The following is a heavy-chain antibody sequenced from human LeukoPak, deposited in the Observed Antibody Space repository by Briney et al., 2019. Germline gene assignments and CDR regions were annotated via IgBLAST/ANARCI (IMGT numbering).Heavy chain of an antibody. CDR3: ARVPDSSWDADY. V-gene: IGHV3-66*01. Sequence: GGSLRLSCAASGFTVSSNYMSWVRQAPGKGLEWVSVIYSGGSTYYADSVKGRFTISRDNSKNTLYLQMNSLRAEDTAVYYCARVPDSSWDADYWGQGTLVTVSS. J-gene: IGHJ4*02. CDR1: GFTVSSNY. CDR2: IYSGGST. D-gene: IGHD6-13*01.